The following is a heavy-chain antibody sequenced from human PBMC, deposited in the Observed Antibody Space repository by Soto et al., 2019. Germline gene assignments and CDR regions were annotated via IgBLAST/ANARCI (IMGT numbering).Heavy chain of an antibody. D-gene: IGHD3-10*01. J-gene: IGHJ4*02. Sequence: QVQLQQWGAGLLKPSETLSLTCAVYGGSFSGYYWSWIRQPPGKGLEWIGEINHSGSTNYNPSLKSRVTISVDTSKNQFSLKLSSLTAADTAVYYCARPQTRLITMVRGVPLAYWGQGTLVTVSS. CDR1: GGSFSGYY. V-gene: IGHV4-34*01. CDR3: ARPQTRLITMVRGVPLAY. CDR2: INHSGST.